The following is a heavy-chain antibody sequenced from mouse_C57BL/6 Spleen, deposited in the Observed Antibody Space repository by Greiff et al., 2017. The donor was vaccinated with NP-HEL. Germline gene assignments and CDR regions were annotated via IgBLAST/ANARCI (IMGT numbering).Heavy chain of an antibody. J-gene: IGHJ2*01. CDR1: GFTFSDYG. D-gene: IGHD2-4*01. V-gene: IGHV5-17*01. CDR3: ARGNDYDGGYFDY. Sequence: EVKLMESGGGLVKPGGSLKLSCAASGFTFSDYGMHWVRQAPEKGLEWVAYISSGSSTIYYADTVKGRFTISRDNAKNTLFLQMTSLRSEDTAMYYCARGNDYDGGYFDYWGQGTTLTVSS. CDR2: ISSGSSTI.